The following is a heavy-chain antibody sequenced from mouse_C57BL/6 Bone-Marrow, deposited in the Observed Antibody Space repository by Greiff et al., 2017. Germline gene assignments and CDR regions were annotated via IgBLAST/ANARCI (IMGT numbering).Heavy chain of an antibody. CDR2: IDPENGDT. V-gene: IGHV14-4*01. Sequence: EVKLQESGAELVRPGASVKLSCTASGFNIKDDYMHWVKQRPEQGLEWIGWIDPENGDTEYASKFQGKATITADTSANTAYLQLSSLTSEDTAVYYCTTIYYYGSSPLDYWGQGTTLTVSS. CDR3: TTIYYYGSSPLDY. D-gene: IGHD1-1*01. J-gene: IGHJ2*01. CDR1: GFNIKDDY.